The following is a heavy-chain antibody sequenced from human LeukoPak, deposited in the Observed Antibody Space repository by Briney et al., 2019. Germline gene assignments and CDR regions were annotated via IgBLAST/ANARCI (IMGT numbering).Heavy chain of an antibody. CDR1: GFTFDEYG. D-gene: IGHD1-26*01. CDR2: INWNGGSI. Sequence: AGGSLRLSXAASGFTFDEYGMSWVRQVPGKGLEWVSGINWNGGSICYVDSVKGRFTISRDNAKNSLYLQMNSLRAEDTALYYCARDLNVWGELRVKYMDVWGKGTTVTVSS. CDR3: ARDLNVWGELRVKYMDV. V-gene: IGHV3-20*04. J-gene: IGHJ6*03.